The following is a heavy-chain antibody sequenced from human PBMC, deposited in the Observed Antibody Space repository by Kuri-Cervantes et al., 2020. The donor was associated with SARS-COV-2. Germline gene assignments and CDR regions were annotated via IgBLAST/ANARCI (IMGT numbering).Heavy chain of an antibody. D-gene: IGHD4/OR15-4a*01. J-gene: IGHJ5*02. CDR2: IYYSGST. CDR1: GGSISSGDYY. Sequence: GSLRLSCTVSGGSISSGDYYWSWIRQPPGKGLEWIGYIYYSGSTYYNPSLKSRVTISVDTPKNQFSLKLSSVTAADTAVYYCARDPNANHNNWFDPWGQGTLVTVSS. V-gene: IGHV4-61*08. CDR3: ARDPNANHNNWFDP.